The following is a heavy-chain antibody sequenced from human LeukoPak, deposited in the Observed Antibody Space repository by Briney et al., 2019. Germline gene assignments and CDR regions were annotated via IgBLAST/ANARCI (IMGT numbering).Heavy chain of an antibody. D-gene: IGHD6-6*01. CDR1: GYTFTGYY. Sequence: GASVKVSCKASGYTFTGYYMRWVRQAPGQGLEWMGWINPNSGGTNYAQKFQGRVTMTRDTSISTAYMELSRLRSDDTAVYYCARDTGSSSVMDVWGKGTTVTVSS. CDR3: ARDTGSSSVMDV. J-gene: IGHJ6*03. V-gene: IGHV1-2*02. CDR2: INPNSGGT.